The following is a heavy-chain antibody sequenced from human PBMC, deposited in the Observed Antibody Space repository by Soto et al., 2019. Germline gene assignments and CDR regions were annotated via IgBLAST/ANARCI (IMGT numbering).Heavy chain of an antibody. Sequence: QVRLVESGGGVVQPGRSLRLSCAASGFTFNIYAMHWFRQAPGKGLEWVAVISHDGTSRYYADSVKGRVTISRDNSKSMVFVQMNSLGVEATAVYYWVRSSGVPPPDFAYGGQGPLVTVSS. J-gene: IGHJ4*02. CDR3: VRSSGVPPPDFAY. CDR2: ISHDGTSR. CDR1: GFTFNIYA. D-gene: IGHD3-10*01. V-gene: IGHV3-30-3*01.